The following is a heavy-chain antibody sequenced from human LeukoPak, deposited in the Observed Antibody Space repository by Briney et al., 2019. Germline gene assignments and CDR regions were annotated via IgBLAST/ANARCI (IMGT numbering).Heavy chain of an antibody. CDR1: GYTFTGYY. V-gene: IGHV1-2*04. J-gene: IGHJ5*02. CDR3: ARAQLLWFGELSDWFDP. Sequence: GASVKVSCKASGYTFTGYYMHWVRQAPGQGLEWMGWINPNSGGTNYAQKFQGWVTMTRDTSISTAYMELSRLRSDDTAVYYCARAQLLWFGELSDWFDPWGQGTLVTVSS. D-gene: IGHD3-10*01. CDR2: INPNSGGT.